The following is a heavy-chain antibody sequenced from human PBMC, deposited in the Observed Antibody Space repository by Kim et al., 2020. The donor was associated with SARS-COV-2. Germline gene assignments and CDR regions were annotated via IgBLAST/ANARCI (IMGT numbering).Heavy chain of an antibody. Sequence: KSRVTISVDTSKNHFSLKLSSVTAADTAVYYCARHVFNYDFWRGLESFDYWGQGTLVTVSS. J-gene: IGHJ4*02. D-gene: IGHD3-3*01. CDR3: ARHVFNYDFWRGLESFDY. V-gene: IGHV4-39*01.